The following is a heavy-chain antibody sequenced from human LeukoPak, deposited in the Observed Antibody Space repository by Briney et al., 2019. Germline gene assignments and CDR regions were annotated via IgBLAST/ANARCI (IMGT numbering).Heavy chain of an antibody. CDR1: GFTFSSYS. J-gene: IGHJ4*02. D-gene: IGHD5-24*01. V-gene: IGHV3-21*01. CDR2: ISSSSSYI. CDR3: ARDPEGDGFTPFDY. Sequence: PGGSLRLSCAASGFTFSSYSMNWVRQAPGKGLGWVSSISSSSSYIYYADSVKGRFTISRDNAKNSLYLQMNSLRAEDTAVYYCARDPEGDGFTPFDYWGQGTLVTVSS.